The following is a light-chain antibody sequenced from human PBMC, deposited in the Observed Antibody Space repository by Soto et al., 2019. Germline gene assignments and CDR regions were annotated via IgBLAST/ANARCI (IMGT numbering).Light chain of an antibody. V-gene: IGLV2-8*01. CDR1: SSDVGGYDY. J-gene: IGLJ2*01. CDR2: EVS. Sequence: SGLTQPPSASGSPGQSVTISCTGTSSDVGGYDYVSWYQQHPGKAPKLMIYEVSKRPSGVPHRFSGSRSDNTASLTVSGLQAEDEADYYCSSYAGRNNLVFGGGTKLTVL. CDR3: SSYAGRNNLV.